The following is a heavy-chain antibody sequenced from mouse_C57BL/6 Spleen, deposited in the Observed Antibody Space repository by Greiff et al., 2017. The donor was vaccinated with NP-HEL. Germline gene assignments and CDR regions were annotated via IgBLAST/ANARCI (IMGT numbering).Heavy chain of an antibody. D-gene: IGHD3-2*02. Sequence: EVKLVESGGGLVKPGGSLKLSCAASGFTFSSYAMSWVRQTPEKRLEWVATISDGGSYTYYPDNVKGRFTISRDNAKNNLYLQMSHLTSEDTAMYYCARGTDQAAFAWFAYWGQETLVTVSA. CDR3: ARGTDQAAFAWFAY. J-gene: IGHJ3*01. CDR1: GFTFSSYA. CDR2: ISDGGSYT. V-gene: IGHV5-4*03.